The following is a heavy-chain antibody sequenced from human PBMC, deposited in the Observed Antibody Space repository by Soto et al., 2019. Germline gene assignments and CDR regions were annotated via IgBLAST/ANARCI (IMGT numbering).Heavy chain of an antibody. Sequence: QVQLVQSGAEVKKPGSSVKVSCKASGGTFSSYAISWVRQAPGQGLEWMGGIIPIFGTANYAQKFQGRVTITADESTSTAYLELGSLRSDDTAVYDCARERKSMVLGVMFIWFDPWGQGTLVTVAA. CDR3: ARERKSMVLGVMFIWFDP. CDR2: IIPIFGTA. J-gene: IGHJ5*02. D-gene: IGHD3-10*01. V-gene: IGHV1-69*01. CDR1: GGTFSSYA.